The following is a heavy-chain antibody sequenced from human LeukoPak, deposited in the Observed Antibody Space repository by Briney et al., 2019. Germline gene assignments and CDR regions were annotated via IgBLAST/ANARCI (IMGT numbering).Heavy chain of an antibody. CDR1: GYTFTSYY. CDR3: ARCVKVSSWYCDGFDY. CDR2: INPSGGST. D-gene: IGHD6-13*01. V-gene: IGHV1-46*01. Sequence: ASVKVSSKASGYTFTSYYMDWVRQAPGQGLEWMGIINPSGGSTSYAQKFQGRVSMTRDTSTSTVYMELSSLRSEDTAVYYCARCVKVSSWYCDGFDYWGQGTLLTVSS. J-gene: IGHJ4*02.